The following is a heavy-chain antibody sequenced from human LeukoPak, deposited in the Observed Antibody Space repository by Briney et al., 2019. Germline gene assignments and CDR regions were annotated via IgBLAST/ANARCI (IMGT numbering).Heavy chain of an antibody. V-gene: IGHV1-2*02. Sequence: ASVKVSCKASGYTFTGYYMHWVRQAPGQGLEWMGWINPNSGGTNYAQKFQGRVTMTRDTSISTAYMELSRLRSDDTAVYYCAREGIGYSSSPSPWGQGTLVTVSS. CDR1: GYTFTGYY. J-gene: IGHJ4*02. CDR3: AREGIGYSSSPSP. CDR2: INPNSGGT. D-gene: IGHD6-13*01.